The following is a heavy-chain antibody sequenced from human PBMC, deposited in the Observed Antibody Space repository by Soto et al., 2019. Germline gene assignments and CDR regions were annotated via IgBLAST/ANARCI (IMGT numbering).Heavy chain of an antibody. CDR3: ARAPGDGYNPFDY. V-gene: IGHV1-69*13. CDR1: GGTFSSYA. J-gene: IGHJ4*02. Sequence: ASVKLSCKASGGTFSSYAISWVRQAPGQGLEWMGGIIPIFGTANYAQKFQGRVTITADESTSTAYMELSSLRSEDTAVYYCARAPGDGYNPFDYWGQGTLVTVSS. D-gene: IGHD5-12*01. CDR2: IIPIFGTA.